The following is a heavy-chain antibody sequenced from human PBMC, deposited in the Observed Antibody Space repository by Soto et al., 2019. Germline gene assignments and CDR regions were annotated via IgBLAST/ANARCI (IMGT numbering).Heavy chain of an antibody. CDR2: IYYSGST. CDR3: SGANFWSGPFDY. D-gene: IGHD3-3*01. CDR1: GGSISSSSYY. V-gene: IGHV4-39*01. Sequence: QLQLQESGPGLVKPSETLSLTCTVSGGSISSSSYYWGWIRQPPGKGLEWIGSIYYSGSTYYNPSLKSRVTISVDTSKNQFSLKLSSVTAADTAVYYCSGANFWSGPFDYWGQGTLVTVSS. J-gene: IGHJ4*02.